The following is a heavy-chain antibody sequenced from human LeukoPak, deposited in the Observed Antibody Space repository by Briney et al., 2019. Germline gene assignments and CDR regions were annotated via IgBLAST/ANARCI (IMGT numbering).Heavy chain of an antibody. Sequence: GGSLRLSCAASGFTFSSYGMHWVRQAPGKGLEWVAVISYDGSNKYYADSVKGRFTISRDNSENTLYLQMNSLRAEDTAVYYCARSGYSSGWYESDAFDIWGQGTMVTVSS. D-gene: IGHD6-19*01. V-gene: IGHV3-30*03. J-gene: IGHJ3*02. CDR1: GFTFSSYG. CDR3: ARSGYSSGWYESDAFDI. CDR2: ISYDGSNK.